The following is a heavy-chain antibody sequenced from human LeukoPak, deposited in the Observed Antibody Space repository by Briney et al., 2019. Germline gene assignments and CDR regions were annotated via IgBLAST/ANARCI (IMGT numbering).Heavy chain of an antibody. D-gene: IGHD6-13*01. J-gene: IGHJ4*02. CDR1: GFTFDDYA. Sequence: GGSLRLSCAASGFTFDDYAMHWVRQAPGKGLEWVSGISWNSGSIGYAGSVKGRFTISRDNAKNSLYLQMNSLRAEDTALYYCAKARYSSSWYYFDYWGQGTLVTVSS. CDR2: ISWNSGSI. V-gene: IGHV3-9*01. CDR3: AKARYSSSWYYFDY.